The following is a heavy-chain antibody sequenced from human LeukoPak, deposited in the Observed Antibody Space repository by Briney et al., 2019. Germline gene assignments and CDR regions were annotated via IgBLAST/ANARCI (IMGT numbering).Heavy chain of an antibody. CDR2: ISGTGSST. CDR3: ARPPGYWFDP. D-gene: IGHD3-10*01. CDR1: GFTFSTYA. Sequence: GGSLRLSCAASGFTFSTYAMTWVRQAPGKGLEWVSLISGTGSSTYYADSVKGRFTISRDNAKNSLYLQMNSLRAEDTAVYYCARPPGYWFDPWGQGTLVTVSS. V-gene: IGHV3-23*01. J-gene: IGHJ5*02.